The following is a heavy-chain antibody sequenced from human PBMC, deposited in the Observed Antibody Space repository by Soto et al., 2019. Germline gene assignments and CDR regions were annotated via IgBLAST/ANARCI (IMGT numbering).Heavy chain of an antibody. CDR1: GGSISSGGYS. V-gene: IGHV4-30-2*01. Sequence: PSETLSLTCAVSGGSISSGGYSWSWIRQPPGKGLEWIGYIYHSGSTYYNPSLKSRVTISVDRSKNQFSLKLSSVTAADTAVYYCARVVGSGSYPLKFDYWGQGTLVTVSS. CDR2: IYHSGST. J-gene: IGHJ4*02. D-gene: IGHD3-10*01. CDR3: ARVVGSGSYPLKFDY.